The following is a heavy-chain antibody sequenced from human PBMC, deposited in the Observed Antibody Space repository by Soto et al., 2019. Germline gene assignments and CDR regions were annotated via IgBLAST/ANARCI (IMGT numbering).Heavy chain of an antibody. CDR2: IYTSGST. V-gene: IGHV4-4*07. J-gene: IGHJ5*01. Sequence: XERLSLTCTVSADSIRNYYLSWIRQHAGKGLEWIGRIYTSGSTNYNPSLKSRVTMSVDTSKNHFSLKLSSVTAADTAVYYCAREYSSSYWFDTSGHGSLFTVSS. CDR3: AREYSSSYWFDT. D-gene: IGHD6-6*01. CDR1: ADSIRNYY.